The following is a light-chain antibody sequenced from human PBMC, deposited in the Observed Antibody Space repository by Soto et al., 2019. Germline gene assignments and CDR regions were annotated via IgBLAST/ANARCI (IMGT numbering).Light chain of an antibody. CDR1: SSGIGNNY. Sequence: QSVLTQPPSGSAAPGQKVTISCSGSSSGIGNNYVSWYQHLPGTAPKLLIFETNRRPSGIPDRFSGSKSGTSATLGITGLQTGDEADYYCGTWDSSLSADVFGTGTKVTVL. CDR2: ETN. J-gene: IGLJ1*01. CDR3: GTWDSSLSADV. V-gene: IGLV1-51*02.